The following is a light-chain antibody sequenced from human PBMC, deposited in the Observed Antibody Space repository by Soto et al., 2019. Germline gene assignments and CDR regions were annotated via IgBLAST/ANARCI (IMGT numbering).Light chain of an antibody. Sequence: QLVLTQPPSASGTPGQSITISCSGSSSNIGSQYVYWYQQLPGTAPTVVIYKNNERPSGVPDRFSGSKSGTSASLAISGHRSEDEADYYCAAWDDSLSGRVFGGGTKLTVL. J-gene: IGLJ3*02. CDR3: AAWDDSLSGRV. V-gene: IGLV1-47*01. CDR2: KNN. CDR1: SSNIGSQY.